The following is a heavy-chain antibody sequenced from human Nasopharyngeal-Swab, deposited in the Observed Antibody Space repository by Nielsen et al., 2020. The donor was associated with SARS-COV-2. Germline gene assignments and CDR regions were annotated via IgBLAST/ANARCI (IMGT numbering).Heavy chain of an antibody. V-gene: IGHV1-46*01. CDR3: ARDGGWELPPVN. D-gene: IGHD1-26*01. CDR1: GYTFTSYY. CDR2: INPSGGST. J-gene: IGHJ4*02. Sequence: ASVKVSCKASGYTFTSYYMHWVRQAPGQGLEWMGIINPSGGSTSYAQKFQGRVTMTRDTSTSTVYMELSRLRSDDTAVYYCARDGGWELPPVNWGQGTLVTVSS.